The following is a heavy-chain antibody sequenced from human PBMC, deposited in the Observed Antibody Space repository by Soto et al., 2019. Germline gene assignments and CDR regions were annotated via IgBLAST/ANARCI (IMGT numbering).Heavy chain of an antibody. V-gene: IGHV1-24*01. D-gene: IGHD3-3*01. CDR3: ATGFTIFGVVKNYYYYGMDV. CDR1: GYTLTELS. J-gene: IGHJ6*02. CDR2: FDPEDGET. Sequence: ASVKVSCKVSGYTLTELSMHWVRQAPGKGLEWMGGFDPEDGETIYAQKFQGRVTMTEDTSTDTAYMELSSLRSEDTAVYYCATGFTIFGVVKNYYYYGMDVWGQGTTVTVSS.